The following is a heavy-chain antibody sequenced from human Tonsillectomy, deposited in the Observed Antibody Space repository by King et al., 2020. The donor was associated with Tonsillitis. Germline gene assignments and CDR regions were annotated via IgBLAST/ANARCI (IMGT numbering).Heavy chain of an antibody. V-gene: IGHV3-33*01. CDR2: IWYDGSNK. Sequence: VQLVESGGGVVQPGRSLRLSCAASGFTFSSYGMHWVRQAPGKGLEWVAVIWYDGSNKYYADSVKGRFTISRENSKNTLYLQMDSLRAEDTAVYYCARGGWMRCSGGSCYPGDYWGQGTLVTVSS. CDR1: GFTFSSYG. D-gene: IGHD2-15*01. CDR3: ARGGWMRCSGGSCYPGDY. J-gene: IGHJ4*02.